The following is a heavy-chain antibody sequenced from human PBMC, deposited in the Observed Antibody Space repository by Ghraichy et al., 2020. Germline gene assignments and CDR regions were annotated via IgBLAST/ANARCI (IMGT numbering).Heavy chain of an antibody. Sequence: GGTLRLSCAASGFAFRKFGMHWVGQAPGQGLEWVAVVWCDGSRMYYADPVKGRFTISRVNSKNTLYLEMNNLRGEDTAVYYCARDSDASTFYYAFDIWGQWTMVTVSS. CDR3: ARDSDASTFYYAFDI. J-gene: IGHJ3*02. CDR2: VWCDGSRM. D-gene: IGHD2/OR15-2a*01. V-gene: IGHV3-33*01. CDR1: GFAFRKFG.